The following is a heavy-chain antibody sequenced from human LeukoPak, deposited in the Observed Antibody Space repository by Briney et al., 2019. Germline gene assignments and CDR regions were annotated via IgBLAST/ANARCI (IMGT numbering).Heavy chain of an antibody. CDR2: IWAAGNDD. CDR1: GNYW. V-gene: IGHV3-33*08. CDR3: VGDPPNSGYAFQV. Sequence: GGSLRLSCAASGNYWMHWVRQAPGKGVEWVAFIWAAGNDDFYADSVKGRFTISRDNSKNMVYLQMNSLRAEDTALYYCVGDPPNSGYAFQVWGHGTVVTVSS. D-gene: IGHD3-22*01. J-gene: IGHJ3*01.